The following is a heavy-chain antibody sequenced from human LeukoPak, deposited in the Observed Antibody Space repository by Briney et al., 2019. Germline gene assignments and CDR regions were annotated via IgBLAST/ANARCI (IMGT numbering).Heavy chain of an antibody. V-gene: IGHV1-46*02. J-gene: IGHJ4*02. Sequence: ASVKVSCKASGDTFNNYYVNWVRQAPGQGLEWMGIINPSGTSTNYAQGFQDRLTMTRDTSTTTVYMELSSLRSEDTAVYYCAKGGYYYGSGSYIDYWGQGTLVTVSS. CDR3: AKGGYYYGSGSYIDY. D-gene: IGHD3-10*01. CDR2: INPSGTST. CDR1: GDTFNNYY.